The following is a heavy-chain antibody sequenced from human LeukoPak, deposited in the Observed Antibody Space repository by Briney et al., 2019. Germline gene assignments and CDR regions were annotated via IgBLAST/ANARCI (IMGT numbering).Heavy chain of an antibody. CDR2: ISSSSSYI. J-gene: IGHJ4*02. CDR3: ANNWNFDN. Sequence: SGGSLRLSCAASGFTFRSYSMNWVRQAPGKGLEGVSSISSSSSYIYYADSVKGRFTISRDNSKNTLYLQMNSLRAEDTAVYYCANNWNFDNWGQGTLVTVSS. CDR1: GFTFRSYS. D-gene: IGHD1-1*01. V-gene: IGHV3-21*04.